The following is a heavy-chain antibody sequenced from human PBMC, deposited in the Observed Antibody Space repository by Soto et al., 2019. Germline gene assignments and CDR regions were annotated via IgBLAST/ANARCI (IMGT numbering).Heavy chain of an antibody. J-gene: IGHJ3*02. CDR2: IIPILGIA. Sequence: ASVKVSCKASGGTFSSYTISWVRQAPGQGLEWMGRIIPILGIANYAQKFQGRVTITADKSTSTAYMELSSLRSEDTAVYYCASLYLAPVYSSSWSAAFDIWGQGTMVTVSS. CDR1: GGTFSSYT. CDR3: ASLYLAPVYSSSWSAAFDI. V-gene: IGHV1-69*02. D-gene: IGHD6-13*01.